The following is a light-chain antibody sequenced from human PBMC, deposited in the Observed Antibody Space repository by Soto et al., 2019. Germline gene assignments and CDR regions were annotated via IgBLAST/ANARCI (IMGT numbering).Light chain of an antibody. CDR2: DDN. J-gene: IGLJ3*02. CDR3: ATWGANLRV. Sequence: QSVLTQPPSVSAAPGQKVIISCSGSSSNIGDHYVFWYQQFPGTAPRLLIYDDNKRPPGIPDRFSGSESGTSATLGITGLQTGDEADYYCATWGANLRVFGGGTKLTVL. CDR1: SSNIGDHY. V-gene: IGLV1-51*01.